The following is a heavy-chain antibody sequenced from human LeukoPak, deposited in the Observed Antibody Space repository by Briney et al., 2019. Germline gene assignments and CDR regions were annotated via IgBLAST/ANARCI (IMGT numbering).Heavy chain of an antibody. CDR3: ARVSVSSGWYFGYYYYYVDV. Sequence: SVKVSCKASGGTFSSYAISWVRQAPGQGLEWMGGIIPIFGTANYAQKFQGRVTITADKSTSTAYMELSSLRSEDTAVYYCARVSVSSGWYFGYYYYYVDVWGKGTTVTISS. CDR1: GGTFSSYA. J-gene: IGHJ6*03. D-gene: IGHD6-19*01. V-gene: IGHV1-69*06. CDR2: IIPIFGTA.